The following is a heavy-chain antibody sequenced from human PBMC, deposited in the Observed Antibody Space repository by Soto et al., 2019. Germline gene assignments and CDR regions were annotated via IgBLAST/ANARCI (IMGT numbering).Heavy chain of an antibody. V-gene: IGHV3-21*01. CDR3: ARTLEWLLHTREGIYHFDY. J-gene: IGHJ4*02. D-gene: IGHD3-3*01. CDR2: ISSSSSYI. CDR1: GFTFSSYS. Sequence: PGGSLRLSCAASGFTFSSYSMNWVRQAPGKGLEWVSSISSSSSYIYYADSVKGRFTISRDNAKNSLYLQMKSLRAEDTAVYYCARTLEWLLHTREGIYHFDYWGQGNLVTVSS.